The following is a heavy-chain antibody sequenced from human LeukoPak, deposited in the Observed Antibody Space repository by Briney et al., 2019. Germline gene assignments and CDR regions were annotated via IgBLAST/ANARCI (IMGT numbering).Heavy chain of an antibody. J-gene: IGHJ5*02. Sequence: PSETLSLTCAVYGGSFSGYYWSWIRQPPGKGLEWIGEINHSGSTNYNPSLKSRVTISVDTSKNQFSLKLSSVTAADTAVYYCARGPFIVVVPAAIRWFGPWGQGTLVTVSS. D-gene: IGHD2-2*02. V-gene: IGHV4-34*01. CDR3: ARGPFIVVVPAAIRWFGP. CDR1: GGSFSGYY. CDR2: INHSGST.